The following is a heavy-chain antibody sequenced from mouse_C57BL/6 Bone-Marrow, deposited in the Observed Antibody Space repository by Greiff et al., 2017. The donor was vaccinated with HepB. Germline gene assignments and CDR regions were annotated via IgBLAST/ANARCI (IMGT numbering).Heavy chain of an antibody. Sequence: QVQLQQPGAELVKPGASVKMSCKASGYTFTSYWITWVKQRPGQGLEWIGDIYPGSGSTNYNEKFKGKATLTVDTSSSTAYMQLSSLTSEDSAVYYCARSDGYDVLYFDYWGQGTTLTVSS. J-gene: IGHJ2*01. CDR3: ARSDGYDVLYFDY. D-gene: IGHD2-2*01. V-gene: IGHV1-55*01. CDR1: GYTFTSYW. CDR2: IYPGSGST.